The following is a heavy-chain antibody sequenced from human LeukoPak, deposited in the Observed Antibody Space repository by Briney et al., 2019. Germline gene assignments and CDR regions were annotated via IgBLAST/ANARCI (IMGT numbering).Heavy chain of an antibody. CDR2: ISYDGSNK. Sequence: GGSLRLSCAASGFTFTTSGMHWVRQAPGKGLEWVAVISYDGSNKYYADSVKGRFTISRDNSKNTLYLQMNSLRAEDTAVYYCAKDGLWFGESRWFDPWGQGTLVTVSS. CDR1: GFTFTTSG. J-gene: IGHJ5*02. CDR3: AKDGLWFGESRWFDP. V-gene: IGHV3-30*18. D-gene: IGHD3-10*01.